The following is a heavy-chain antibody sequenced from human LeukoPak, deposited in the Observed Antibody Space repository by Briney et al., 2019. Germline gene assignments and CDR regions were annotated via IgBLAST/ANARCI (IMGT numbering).Heavy chain of an antibody. Sequence: SQTLSLTCTVSGGSISSGDYYWSWIRQPPGKGLEWIGYIYYSGSTYYNPSLKSRVTISVDTSKNQFSLKLSSVTAADTAVYYCARGRITIFGVVNHVDIWGQGTMVTVSS. CDR1: GGSISSGDYY. CDR2: IYYSGST. D-gene: IGHD3-3*01. J-gene: IGHJ3*02. V-gene: IGHV4-30-4*01. CDR3: ARGRITIFGVVNHVDI.